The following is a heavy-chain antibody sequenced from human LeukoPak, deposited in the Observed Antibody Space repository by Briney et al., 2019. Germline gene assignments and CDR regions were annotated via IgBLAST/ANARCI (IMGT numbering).Heavy chain of an antibody. CDR2: INPNSGGT. CDR1: GYTFTGYY. D-gene: IGHD5-18*01. Sequence: ASVKVSCKASGYTFTGYYMHWVRQAPGQGLEWMGWINPNSGGTNYAQKFQGRVTMTRDTSISTAYMELSRLRSDDTAVYYCARVSRSMYSYGNRNWFDPRGQGTLVTVSS. CDR3: ARVSRSMYSYGNRNWFDP. J-gene: IGHJ5*02. V-gene: IGHV1-2*02.